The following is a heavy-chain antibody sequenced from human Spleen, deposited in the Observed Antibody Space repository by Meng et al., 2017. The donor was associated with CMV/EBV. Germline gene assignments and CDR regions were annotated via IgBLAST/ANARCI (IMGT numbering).Heavy chain of an antibody. CDR3: AHRIKCSSTSCSPAPFDY. J-gene: IGHJ4*02. CDR1: LSNSGGC. V-gene: IGHV2-5*01. D-gene: IGHD2-2*01. Sequence: LSNSGGCVGWIRQPPGKALEWLALIYWNDDKRYSPSLKSRLTITKDTSKNQVVLTMTNMDPVDTATYYCAHRIKCSSTSCSPAPFDYWGQGTLVTVSS. CDR2: IYWNDDK.